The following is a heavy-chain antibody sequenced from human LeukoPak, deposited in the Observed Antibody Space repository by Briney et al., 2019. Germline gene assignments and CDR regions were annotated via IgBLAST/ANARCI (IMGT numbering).Heavy chain of an antibody. D-gene: IGHD3-10*01. CDR1: GYTFTSYD. CDR2: MNPNRGNT. J-gene: IGHJ6*02. CDR3: ARVRYGSGSSLPPVYYYGMDV. V-gene: IGHV1-8*01. Sequence: ASVKVSCKASGYTFTSYDINWVRLATGQGLEWMGWMNPNRGNTGYAQKFQGRVTMTRNTSISTAYMELSSLRSEDTAVYYCARVRYGSGSSLPPVYYYGMDVWGQGTTVTVSS.